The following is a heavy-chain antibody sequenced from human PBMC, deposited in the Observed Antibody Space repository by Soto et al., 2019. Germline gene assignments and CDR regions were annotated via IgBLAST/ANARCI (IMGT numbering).Heavy chain of an antibody. Sequence: PSETLSLTCTVSGGSISSRSYYWGWIRQPPGKGLEWIGSIYYSGSTYYNPSLKSRVTISVDTSKNQFSLKLSSVTAADTAVYYCARLYDSSSWYGYHYFDYWGQGTLVTVSS. CDR2: IYYSGST. D-gene: IGHD6-13*01. V-gene: IGHV4-39*01. J-gene: IGHJ4*02. CDR1: GGSISSRSYY. CDR3: ARLYDSSSWYGYHYFDY.